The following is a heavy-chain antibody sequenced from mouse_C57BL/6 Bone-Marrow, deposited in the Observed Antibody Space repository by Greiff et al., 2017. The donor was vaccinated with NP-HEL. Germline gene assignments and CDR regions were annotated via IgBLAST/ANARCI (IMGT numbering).Heavy chain of an antibody. J-gene: IGHJ2*01. D-gene: IGHD2-5*01. CDR2: IYPGSGST. CDR3: ASKGAYYSNYGY. CDR1: GYTFTSYW. V-gene: IGHV1-55*01. Sequence: QVQLKQPGAELVKPGASVKMSCKASGYTFTSYWITWVKQRPGQGLEWIGDIYPGSGSTNYNEKFKSKATLTVDTSSSTAYMQLSSLTSEDSAVYYCASKGAYYSNYGYWGQGTTLTVSS.